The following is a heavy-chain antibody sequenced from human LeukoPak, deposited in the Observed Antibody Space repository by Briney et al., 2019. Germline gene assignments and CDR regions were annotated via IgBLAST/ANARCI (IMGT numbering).Heavy chain of an antibody. D-gene: IGHD3-16*01. J-gene: IGHJ4*02. CDR2: INPGVGST. CDR3: ARDGGRYNFDY. CDR1: GYILTSSY. V-gene: IGHV1-46*01. Sequence: ASVKVSCKASGYILTSSYMHWVRQAPGQGLEWMGRINPGVGSTSYAQKFQGRVTMTRDTSTSTVYMELSSLRSEDTAVYYCARDGGRYNFDYWGQGTLVTVSS.